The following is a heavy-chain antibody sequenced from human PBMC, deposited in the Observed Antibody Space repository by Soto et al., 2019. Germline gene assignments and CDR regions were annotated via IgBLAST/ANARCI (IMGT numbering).Heavy chain of an antibody. CDR2: IDPSDSQT. J-gene: IGHJ4*02. V-gene: IGHV5-10-1*01. D-gene: IGHD3-22*01. CDR1: VYSFAGYW. CDR3: AKQIYDSDTGPNFQYYFDS. Sequence: GESLKISCKGSVYSFAGYWITWVRQKPGKGLEWMGRIDPSDSQTYYSPSFRGHVTISVTKSITTVFLQWSSLRASDTAMYYCAKQIYDSDTGPNFQYYFDSWGQGTPVTVSS.